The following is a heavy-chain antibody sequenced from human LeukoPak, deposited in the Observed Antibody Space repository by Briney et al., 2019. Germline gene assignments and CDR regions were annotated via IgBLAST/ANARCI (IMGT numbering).Heavy chain of an antibody. Sequence: HPGGSLRLSCAASGFTFSSYAMSWVRQAPGKGLEWVSAISGSGGSTYYADSVKGRFTISRDDSKNTLYLQMNSLRAEDTAVYYCAKKVGFLATPEIDYWGQGTLVTVSS. CDR3: AKKVGFLATPEIDY. V-gene: IGHV3-23*01. J-gene: IGHJ4*02. D-gene: IGHD1-14*01. CDR1: GFTFSSYA. CDR2: ISGSGGST.